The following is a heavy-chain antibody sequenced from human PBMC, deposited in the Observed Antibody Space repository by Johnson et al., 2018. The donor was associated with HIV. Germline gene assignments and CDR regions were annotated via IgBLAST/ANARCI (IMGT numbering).Heavy chain of an antibody. CDR1: GFRFDENG. Sequence: VQLLESGGGVVQPGGSLRLSCAASGFRFDENGLNWVRQRPGKGLEWVSGINWNGGSIGYADSVKGRFLISRDNGKNSLYLQLKRLGVEDTALYYCTRRDSGSLSFDIWGQGTMVIVSS. V-gene: IGHV3-20*04. D-gene: IGHD1-26*01. CDR3: TRRDSGSLSFDI. J-gene: IGHJ3*02. CDR2: INWNGGSI.